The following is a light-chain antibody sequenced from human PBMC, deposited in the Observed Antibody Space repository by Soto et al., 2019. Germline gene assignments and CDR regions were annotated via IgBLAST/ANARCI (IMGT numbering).Light chain of an antibody. V-gene: IGKV1-9*01. CDR1: QGISTY. CDR3: QQLSSYPRT. Sequence: DIHLTQSPSFLSASVGDRLTITCRASQGISTYLAWYQQKPGKAPNLLIYAASTLQSGVPSRFTGSGSGTEFTLTISSLQPEDFAIYYCQQLSSYPRTFGPGTKVDVK. J-gene: IGKJ3*01. CDR2: AAS.